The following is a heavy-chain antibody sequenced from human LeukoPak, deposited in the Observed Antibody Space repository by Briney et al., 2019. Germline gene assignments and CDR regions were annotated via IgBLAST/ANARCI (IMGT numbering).Heavy chain of an antibody. Sequence: PSETLSLTCTVSGGSISSYYWSWIRQPPGKGLEWIGYIYYSGSTNYNPSLKSRVTISVDTSKNQFSLKLSSVTAADTAVHYCARLRYFDWLRGGYFDYWGQGTLVTVSS. D-gene: IGHD3-9*01. CDR3: ARLRYFDWLRGGYFDY. V-gene: IGHV4-59*08. CDR2: IYYSGST. J-gene: IGHJ4*02. CDR1: GGSISSYY.